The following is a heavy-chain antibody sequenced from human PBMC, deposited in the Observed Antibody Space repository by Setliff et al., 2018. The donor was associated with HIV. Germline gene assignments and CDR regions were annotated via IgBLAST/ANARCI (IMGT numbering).Heavy chain of an antibody. CDR3: AAASSWDPLLDY. CDR1: GGSFSGYY. Sequence: PSETLSLTCAVYGGSFSGYYWSWIRQPAGKGLEWIGRIYSNGNTDYNPSLKSRVTISEDTSKNQFSLKVNSVTAADTAMYYCAAASSWDPLLDYWGQGTLVTVSS. CDR2: IYSNGNT. J-gene: IGHJ4*02. V-gene: IGHV4-59*10. D-gene: IGHD6-13*01.